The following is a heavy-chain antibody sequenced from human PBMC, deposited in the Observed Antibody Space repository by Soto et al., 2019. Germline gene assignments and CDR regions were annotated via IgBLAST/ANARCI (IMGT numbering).Heavy chain of an antibody. J-gene: IGHJ5*02. CDR2: IYYSGST. D-gene: IGHD5-18*01. CDR1: GGSISSYY. CDR3: ARLNSGGYSRTFDP. Sequence: QVQLQESGPGLVKPSETLSLTCIVSGGSISSYYWSWIRQPPGKGLEWIGYIYYSGSTNYNPSLKSRVTISVDTSKNQFSLKLSSVTAADTAVYYCARLNSGGYSRTFDPWGQGTLVTVSS. V-gene: IGHV4-59*08.